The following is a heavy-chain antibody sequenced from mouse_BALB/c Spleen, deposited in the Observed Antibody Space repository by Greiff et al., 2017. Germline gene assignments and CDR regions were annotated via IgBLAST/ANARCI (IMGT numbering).Heavy chain of an antibody. CDR2: IDPETGGT. V-gene: IGHV1-15*01. J-gene: IGHJ3*01. CDR3: TRRDPWFAD. D-gene: IGHD3-3*01. CDR1: GYTFTDYE. Sequence: VQLQQSGAELVRPGASVTLSCKASGYTFTDYEMHWVKQTPVHGLEWIGAIDPETGGTAYNQKFKGKATLTADKSSSTAYMELRSLTSEDSAVYYCTRRDPWFADWGQGTLVTVSA.